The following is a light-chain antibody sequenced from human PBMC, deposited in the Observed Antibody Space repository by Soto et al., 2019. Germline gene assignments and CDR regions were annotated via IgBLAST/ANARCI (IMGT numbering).Light chain of an antibody. J-gene: IGKJ5*01. V-gene: IGKV3-11*01. Sequence: EIVLTQSPATLSLSPGERVTLSCRASQSFSSYLAWYQQKPGQAPRLLIYDASKRATGIPARFSGRGSGTEFPPTNSSLEPKDFAVYYCQQRSNWPPVTTFGQGTRLEIK. CDR3: QQRSNWPPVTT. CDR2: DAS. CDR1: QSFSSY.